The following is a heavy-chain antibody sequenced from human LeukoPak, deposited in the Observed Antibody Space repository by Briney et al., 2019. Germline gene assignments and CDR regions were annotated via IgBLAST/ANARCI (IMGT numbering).Heavy chain of an antibody. CDR1: GFTFSNFA. V-gene: IGHV3-23*01. J-gene: IGHJ4*02. CDR3: AKHHFGDLLNLCDY. Sequence: QPGGSLRLSCVASGFTFSNFAMSWVRQAPGKGLEWVSAMRGSGYTYYADSVKGRFTISRDNSKNTLFLQLNSLRVEDTAIYYCAKHHFGDLLNLCDYWGQGTLVTVSS. CDR2: MRGSGYT. D-gene: IGHD3-10*01.